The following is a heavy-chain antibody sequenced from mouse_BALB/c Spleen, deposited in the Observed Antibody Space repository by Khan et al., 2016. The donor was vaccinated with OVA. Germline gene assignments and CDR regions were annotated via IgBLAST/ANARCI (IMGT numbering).Heavy chain of an antibody. D-gene: IGHD1-1*02. CDR2: IDPTTGYT. V-gene: IGHV1-7*01. J-gene: IGHJ3*01. Sequence: VQLQQSGAELAKPGASVKMSCKASGYTFTTYWMHWVKQRPGQGLEWIGYIDPTTGYTEYNQKFKDKATLTTDKSSSTAYMQLSSLTSEDSAVXDCARRGLYGSFAYWGQGTLVTVSA. CDR1: GYTFTTYW. CDR3: ARRGLYGSFAY.